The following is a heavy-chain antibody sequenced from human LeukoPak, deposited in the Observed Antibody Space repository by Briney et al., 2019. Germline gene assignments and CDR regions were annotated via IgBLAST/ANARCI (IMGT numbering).Heavy chain of an antibody. J-gene: IGHJ3*02. CDR1: GFTFSDYY. CDR2: ISSGGSTI. CDR3: ARGARYSGYDHDAFDT. V-gene: IGHV3-11*01. Sequence: GGSLRLSCAASGFTFSDYYMSWFRQAPGKGLEWVSYISSGGSTIYYADSVKGRFTISRDNAKNSLYLQMNSLRAEDTAVYYCARGARYSGYDHDAFDTWGQGTMVTVSS. D-gene: IGHD5-12*01.